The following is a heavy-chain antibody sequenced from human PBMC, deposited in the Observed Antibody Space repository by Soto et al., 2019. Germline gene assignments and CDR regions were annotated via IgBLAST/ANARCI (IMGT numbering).Heavy chain of an antibody. Sequence: QVQLVQSGAEVKKPGSSVKVSCKASGGTFSSYTISWVRQAPGQGLEWMGRIIPILGIANYAQKFQGRVTITADKSTSTAYMELRSLRSEDTAVYYCARGALYGSGSYYYFDYWGQGTLVTVSS. CDR2: IIPILGIA. J-gene: IGHJ4*02. CDR1: GGTFSSYT. CDR3: ARGALYGSGSYYYFDY. V-gene: IGHV1-69*02. D-gene: IGHD3-10*01.